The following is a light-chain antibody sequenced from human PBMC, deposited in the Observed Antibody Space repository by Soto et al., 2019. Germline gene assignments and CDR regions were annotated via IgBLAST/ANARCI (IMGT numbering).Light chain of an antibody. Sequence: DIQMTQSPSTLSASVGDRLTITCRASQSISSWLAWYQQEPGKAPKLLIFDASSLESGVPSRFSGSGSGTELTITISSLQPDDFATYYCQQYNSYSKTLGQGTKVDIK. J-gene: IGKJ1*01. CDR3: QQYNSYSKT. CDR2: DAS. V-gene: IGKV1-5*01. CDR1: QSISSW.